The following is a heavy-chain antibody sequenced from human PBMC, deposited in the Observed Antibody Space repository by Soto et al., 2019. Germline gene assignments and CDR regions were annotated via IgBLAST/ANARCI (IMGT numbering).Heavy chain of an antibody. J-gene: IGHJ4*02. CDR3: TRRANGSGSYDFDY. V-gene: IGHV3-73*01. D-gene: IGHD3-10*01. Sequence: SGGSLRLSCAASGFTFSGSAMHWVRQASGKGLEWVGRIRSKANSYATAYAASVKGRFTISRDDSKNTAYLQMNSLKTEDTAVYYCTRRANGSGSYDFDYWGQGTLVTVSS. CDR2: IRSKANSYAT. CDR1: GFTFSGSA.